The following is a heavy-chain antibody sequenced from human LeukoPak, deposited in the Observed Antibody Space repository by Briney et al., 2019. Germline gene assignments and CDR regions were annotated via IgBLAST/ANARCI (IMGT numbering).Heavy chain of an antibody. V-gene: IGHV3-73*01. CDR1: GFTFSGSA. CDR2: IRSKANSYAT. D-gene: IGHD4-23*01. J-gene: IGHJ4*02. CDR3: VRRAGGYSHPYDY. Sequence: PGGSLRLSCAASGFTFSGSAMHWVRQASGKGLEWVGRIRSKANSYATAYAASVKGRFTISRDDSKNTAYLQMNSLRAEDTAVYYCVRRAGGYSHPYDYWGQGTLVTVSS.